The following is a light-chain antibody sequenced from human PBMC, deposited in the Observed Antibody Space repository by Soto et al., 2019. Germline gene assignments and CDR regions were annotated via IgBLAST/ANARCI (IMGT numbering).Light chain of an antibody. CDR2: EVT. Sequence: QSVLTQPPSASGSPGQSVTISCTGTSSDVGGYNYVSWYQQHPGKAPKLVIYEVTKRPSGVPDRFSGSKSGNPASLTVSGLQAEDEADYYCSSFTGASTIFGTGTKVTVL. CDR1: SSDVGGYNY. J-gene: IGLJ1*01. V-gene: IGLV2-8*01. CDR3: SSFTGASTI.